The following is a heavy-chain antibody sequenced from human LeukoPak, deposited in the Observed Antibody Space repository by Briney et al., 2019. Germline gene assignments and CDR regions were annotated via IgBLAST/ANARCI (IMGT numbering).Heavy chain of an antibody. J-gene: IGHJ4*02. Sequence: PTGGSLRLSCAASGFTFNTYGMNWVRQAPGKGLEWVSYISGTSSAMYYADSVKGRFTISSDNGKTSLYLQMNSLRDDDTAVYYCATDQRYAFDYWGQGILVTVSS. V-gene: IGHV3-48*02. CDR3: ATDQRYAFDY. CDR2: ISGTSSAM. CDR1: GFTFNTYG. D-gene: IGHD3-9*01.